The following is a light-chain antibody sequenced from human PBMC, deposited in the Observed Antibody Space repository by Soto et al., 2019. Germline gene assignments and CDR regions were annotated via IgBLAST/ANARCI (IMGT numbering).Light chain of an antibody. Sequence: DIQMTQSPSSLSASVGDRVTITCRASQDIRNYLAWYQQKPGKVPKLLIYAAFTLQSGVPSRFSGGGFGPDFTLTISSLQPEYVATYSCQKYNSVPFTFGRGTKVEIK. CDR2: AAF. V-gene: IGKV1-27*01. CDR1: QDIRNY. J-gene: IGKJ4*01. CDR3: QKYNSVPFT.